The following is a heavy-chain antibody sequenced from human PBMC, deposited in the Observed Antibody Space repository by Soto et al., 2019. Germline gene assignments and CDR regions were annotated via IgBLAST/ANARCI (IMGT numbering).Heavy chain of an antibody. V-gene: IGHV5-51*01. D-gene: IGHD1-1*01. CDR2: IYPGDSDT. CDR3: ARQWVQLERLGYYYYMDV. Sequence: GESLKISCKGSGYSFTSYWIGWVRQMPGKGLEWMGIIYPGDSDTRYSPSFQGQVTISADKSISTAYLQWSSLKASDTAMYYCARQWVQLERLGYYYYMDVWGKGTTVTVSS. CDR1: GYSFTSYW. J-gene: IGHJ6*03.